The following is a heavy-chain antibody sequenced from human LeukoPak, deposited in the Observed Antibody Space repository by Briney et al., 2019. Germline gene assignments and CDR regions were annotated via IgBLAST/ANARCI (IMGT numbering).Heavy chain of an antibody. D-gene: IGHD1-20*01. CDR1: GGSISSESYY. CDR2: IYTSGST. Sequence: SETLSLTCTVSGGSISSESYYWSWIRQPAGKGLEWIGRIYTSGSTEYNPSLKSRVTISVDTSKNQFSLKLSSVTAADTAVYYCATKGHNWNDGYFDYWGQGTLVTVSS. CDR3: ATKGHNWNDGYFDY. J-gene: IGHJ4*02. V-gene: IGHV4-61*02.